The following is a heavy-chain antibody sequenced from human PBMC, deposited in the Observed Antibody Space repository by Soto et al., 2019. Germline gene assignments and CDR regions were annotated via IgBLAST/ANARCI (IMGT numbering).Heavy chain of an antibody. CDR2: IYSGGST. D-gene: IGHD2-2*01. V-gene: IGHV3-53*01. Sequence: QPGGSLRLSCAASGFTVSSNYMIWVRQAPGKGLEWVSVIYSGGSTYYADSVKGRFTISRDNSKNTLYLQMNSLRAEDTAVYYCARDLVVVVPAGDYYYYGMDVWGQGTTVTVSS. CDR3: ARDLVVVVPAGDYYYYGMDV. J-gene: IGHJ6*02. CDR1: GFTVSSNY.